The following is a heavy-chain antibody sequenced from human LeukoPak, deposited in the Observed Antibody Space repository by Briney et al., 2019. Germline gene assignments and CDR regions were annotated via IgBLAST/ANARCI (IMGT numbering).Heavy chain of an antibody. J-gene: IGHJ5*02. D-gene: IGHD2-21*02. V-gene: IGHV1-69*05. Sequence: SVKVSCKASGGTFSSYAISWVRRAPGQGLEWMGGIIPIFGTANYAQKFQGRVTITTDESTSTAYMELSSLRSEDTAVYYCAREPYCGGDCYSEYNWFDPWGQGTLVTVSS. CDR1: GGTFSSYA. CDR3: AREPYCGGDCYSEYNWFDP. CDR2: IIPIFGTA.